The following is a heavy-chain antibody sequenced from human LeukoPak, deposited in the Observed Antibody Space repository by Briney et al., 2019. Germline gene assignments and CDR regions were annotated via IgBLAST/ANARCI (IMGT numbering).Heavy chain of an antibody. CDR2: ISYDVSSK. CDR3: ARDPTWGTTAMATGAFDI. CDR1: GFTLSNFA. D-gene: IGHD5-18*01. V-gene: IGHV3-30-3*01. Sequence: AGRSLRLACSASGFTLSNFALHWVRQAPGMGLEWVSAISYDVSSKYYPVTVNGRYTNYRDNSKNTLYLQMNSLRAEDTAVYSCARDPTWGTTAMATGAFDIWGQGTMVTVSS. J-gene: IGHJ3*02.